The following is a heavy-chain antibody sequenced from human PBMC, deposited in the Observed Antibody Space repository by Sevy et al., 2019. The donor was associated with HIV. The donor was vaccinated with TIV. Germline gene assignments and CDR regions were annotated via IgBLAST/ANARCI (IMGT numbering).Heavy chain of an antibody. D-gene: IGHD3-22*01. CDR3: ARHAHITMIVT. CDR2: IFDSGST. V-gene: IGHV4-39*01. CDR1: GGSISSSSYY. J-gene: IGHJ5*02. Sequence: SETLSLTCTVSGGSISSSSYYWGWIRQPPGKGLEWIGSIFDSGSTYYNPSLKSRVTISVDTSKNQFSLKLNSVTAADTAVYYCARHAHITMIVTWGQGTLVTVSS.